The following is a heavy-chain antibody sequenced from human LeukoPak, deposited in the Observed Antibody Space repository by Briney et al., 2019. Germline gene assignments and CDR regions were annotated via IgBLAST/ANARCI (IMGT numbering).Heavy chain of an antibody. V-gene: IGHV3-30*18. Sequence: PGRSLRLSCAASGFTFSSYGMHWVRQAPGKGLEWVAVTSYDGSNKYYADSVKGRFTISRDNSKNTLYLQMNSLRAEDTAVYYCAKDSEVVAAFDYWGQGTLVTVSS. D-gene: IGHD2-15*01. J-gene: IGHJ4*02. CDR3: AKDSEVVAAFDY. CDR2: TSYDGSNK. CDR1: GFTFSSYG.